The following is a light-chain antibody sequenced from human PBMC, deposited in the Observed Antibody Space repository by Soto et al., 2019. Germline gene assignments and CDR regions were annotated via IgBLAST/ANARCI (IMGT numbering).Light chain of an antibody. J-gene: IGKJ1*01. CDR3: QQYGSSPCT. CDR2: GAS. V-gene: IGKV3-20*01. Sequence: DIVLTQSPCTLSSSPGERATLSCRASQSVSSSYFAWYQQKPGPAPRLLIYGASSRATGIPDRFSGSGSGTEFTLTISRLEPEDFAAYYCQQYGSSPCTFGEGTKVEIK. CDR1: QSVSSSY.